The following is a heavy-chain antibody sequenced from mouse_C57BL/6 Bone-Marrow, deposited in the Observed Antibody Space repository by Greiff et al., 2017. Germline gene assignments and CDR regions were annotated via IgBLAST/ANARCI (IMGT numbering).Heavy chain of an antibody. J-gene: IGHJ1*03. CDR3: ARPDYYGSSHWYFDV. CDR1: GYTFTDYY. D-gene: IGHD1-1*01. CDR2: INPYNGGT. Sequence: VQLQQSGPVLVKPGASVKMSCKASGYTFTDYYMNWVQQSHGTSLEWIGVINPYNGGTSYTQKFKGKATLTVDKSYSTAYRELNSLTSEDSAVYYCARPDYYGSSHWYFDVWGTGTTVTVSS. V-gene: IGHV1-19*01.